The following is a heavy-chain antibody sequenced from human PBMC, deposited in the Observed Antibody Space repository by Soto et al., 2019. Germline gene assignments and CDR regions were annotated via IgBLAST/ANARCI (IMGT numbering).Heavy chain of an antibody. CDR2: IYYSEST. Sequence: QVQLQESGPGLVKPSQTLSLTCTVSGGSINSGGYYWSWIRQHPGKGLEWIGYIYYSESTYSKPSLKSRVTISADTSKNQFSLRLSSVTAADTAVYYCARLGGMVRRVTDGFDIWGQGTMVTVSS. D-gene: IGHD3-10*01. V-gene: IGHV4-31*03. CDR3: ARLGGMVRRVTDGFDI. CDR1: GGSINSGGYY. J-gene: IGHJ3*02.